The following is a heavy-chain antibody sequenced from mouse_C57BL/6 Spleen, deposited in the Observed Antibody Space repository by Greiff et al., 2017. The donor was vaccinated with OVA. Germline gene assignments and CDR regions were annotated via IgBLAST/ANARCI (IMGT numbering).Heavy chain of an antibody. J-gene: IGHJ4*01. CDR2: ISGGGGNT. CDR3: ARHRCIYDGYYRNYAMDY. Sequence: EVQLQESGGGLVKPGGSLKLSCAASGFTFSSYTMSWVRQTPEKRLEWVATISGGGGNTYYPDSVKGRFTISRDNAKNTLYLQMSSLRSEDTALYYCARHRCIYDGYYRNYAMDYWGQGTSVTVSS. CDR1: GFTFSSYT. V-gene: IGHV5-9*01. D-gene: IGHD2-3*01.